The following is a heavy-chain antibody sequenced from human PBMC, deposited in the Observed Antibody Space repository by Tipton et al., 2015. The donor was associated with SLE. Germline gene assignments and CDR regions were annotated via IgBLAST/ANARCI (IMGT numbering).Heavy chain of an antibody. Sequence: QVQLVQSGPEVKKPGASVKVSCKASGYTFTSYGISWVRQAPGQGLEWMGWINPNSGGTNYAQKFQGRVTMTRDTSISTAYMELSRLRSDDTAVYYCARVMNEGDAFDIWGQGTMVTVSS. V-gene: IGHV1-2*02. CDR2: INPNSGGT. J-gene: IGHJ3*02. CDR1: GYTFTSYG. CDR3: ARVMNEGDAFDI.